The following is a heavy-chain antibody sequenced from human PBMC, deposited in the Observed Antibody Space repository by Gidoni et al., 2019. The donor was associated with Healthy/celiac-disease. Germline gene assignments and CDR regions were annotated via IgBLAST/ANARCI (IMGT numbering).Heavy chain of an antibody. CDR3: AKASSSWDDYYYGMDV. CDR2: ISWDGGST. CDR1: GFTFDDYA. J-gene: IGHJ6*02. D-gene: IGHD6-13*01. V-gene: IGHV3-43D*03. Sequence: EVQLVESGGVVVQPGGSLRLSCAASGFTFDDYAMHWVRQAPGKGLEWVSRISWDGGSTYYADSVKGRFTISRDNSKNSLYLQMNSLRAEDTALYYCAKASSSWDDYYYGMDVWGQGTTVTVSS.